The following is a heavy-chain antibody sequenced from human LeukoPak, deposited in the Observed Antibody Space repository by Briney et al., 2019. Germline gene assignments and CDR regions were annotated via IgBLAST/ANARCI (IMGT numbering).Heavy chain of an antibody. Sequence: PGRSLRLSCAASEFTSTSYGMHWVRQAPGRGLEWVTHISSDGIQKYYADSVKGRFTISRDNSNNTLFLQMNGLRPEDTAVYYCATDLGPQLGHDSWGQGTLVTVSS. D-gene: IGHD1-1*01. CDR1: EFTSTSYG. V-gene: IGHV3-30*03. CDR3: ATDLGPQLGHDS. CDR2: ISSDGIQK. J-gene: IGHJ4*02.